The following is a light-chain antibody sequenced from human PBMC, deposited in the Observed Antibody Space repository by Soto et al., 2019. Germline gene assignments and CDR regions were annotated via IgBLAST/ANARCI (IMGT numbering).Light chain of an antibody. J-gene: IGKJ5*01. Sequence: EIVLTQSPGTLSLSPGERATLSCRASQSVSSGYLAWYQQKPGQAPRLLIYDTSSRVTGIPDRFSGSGSGTDFTLTISRLEPEDFAVFYCQQYGTSEIIFGQGTRLEIK. CDR1: QSVSSGY. V-gene: IGKV3-20*01. CDR2: DTS. CDR3: QQYGTSEII.